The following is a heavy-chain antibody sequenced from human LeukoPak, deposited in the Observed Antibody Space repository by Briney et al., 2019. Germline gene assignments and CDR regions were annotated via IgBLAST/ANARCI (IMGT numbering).Heavy chain of an antibody. CDR2: INHSGST. CDR1: GGSFSGYY. CDR3: ARGSRTTQFDY. Sequence: SETLSLTCAVYGGSFSGYYWSWIRQPAGKGLEWIGEINHSGSTNYNPSLKSRVTISVDTSKNQFSLKLSSVTAADTAVYYCARGSRTTQFDYWGQGTLVTVSS. D-gene: IGHD2-15*01. J-gene: IGHJ4*02. V-gene: IGHV4-34*01.